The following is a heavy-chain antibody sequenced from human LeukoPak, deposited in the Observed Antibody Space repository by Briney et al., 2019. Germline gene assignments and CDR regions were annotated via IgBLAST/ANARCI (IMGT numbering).Heavy chain of an antibody. J-gene: IGHJ4*02. Sequence: GESLKISFKGSGYSFTNYWIGWVRQMPGKGLEWMGIIYPGDSDTRYSPSFQGQVTISADKSISTAYLQWSSLKASDTAMYYCARRRDLYSGSYYPFDYWGQGTLVTVSS. CDR3: ARRRDLYSGSYYPFDY. CDR2: IYPGDSDT. CDR1: GYSFTNYW. V-gene: IGHV5-51*01. D-gene: IGHD1-26*01.